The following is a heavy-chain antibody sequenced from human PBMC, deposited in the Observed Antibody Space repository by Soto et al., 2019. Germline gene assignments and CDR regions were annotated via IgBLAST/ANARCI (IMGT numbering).Heavy chain of an antibody. J-gene: IGHJ4*02. CDR2: IYYTGTT. CDR1: GGSISSSTYP. CDR3: SRERESASEH. Sequence: SETLSLTCTVSGGSISSSTYPWACIRQPPGKGLEWIASIYYTGTTYYNPSLKSRVTISVDTSKNHFSLKLSSVTAADTAVYYCSRERESASEHWGQGTLVTVAS. V-gene: IGHV4-39*02.